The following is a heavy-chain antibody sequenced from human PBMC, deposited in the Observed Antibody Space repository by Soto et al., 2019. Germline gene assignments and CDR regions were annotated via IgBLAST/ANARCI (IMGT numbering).Heavy chain of an antibody. V-gene: IGHV4-59*01. J-gene: IGHJ4*02. CDR2: IYYSGST. D-gene: IGHD3-16*01. Sequence: QVQLQESGPGLVKPSETLSLTCTVSGGSISSYYWSWIRQPPGKGLEWIGYIYYSGSTNYNPSLKSRVTISVDTSKNQFSLKLSSVTAADTAVYYCERGWGYYFDYWGQGTLVTVSS. CDR1: GGSISSYY. CDR3: ERGWGYYFDY.